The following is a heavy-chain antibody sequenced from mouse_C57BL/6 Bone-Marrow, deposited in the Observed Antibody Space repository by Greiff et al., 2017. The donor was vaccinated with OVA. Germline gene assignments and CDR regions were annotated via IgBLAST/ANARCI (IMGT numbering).Heavy chain of an antibody. CDR3: ATTFYGSSYGFAY. D-gene: IGHD1-1*01. Sequence: EVKVVESGGGLVKPGGSLKLSCAASGFTFSDYGMHWVRQAPEKGLEWVAYISSGSSTIYYADTVKGRFTISRDNAKNTLCLQMTSLRSEDTAMYYCATTFYGSSYGFAYWGQGTLVTVSA. V-gene: IGHV5-17*01. CDR1: GFTFSDYG. J-gene: IGHJ3*01. CDR2: ISSGSSTI.